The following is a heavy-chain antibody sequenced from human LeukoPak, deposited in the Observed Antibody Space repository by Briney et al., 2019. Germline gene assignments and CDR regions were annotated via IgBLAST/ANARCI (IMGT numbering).Heavy chain of an antibody. CDR1: GLTFSSHA. J-gene: IGHJ6*03. V-gene: IGHV3-23*01. D-gene: IGHD1-1*01. Sequence: AGTLCLSCAASGLTFSSHAMSWIRQPPGEGLEWVSAVSGSGDNTYYADSVKRRFTISRENSKQRLYLHMSRLRAEDTAVYYCAWTGYYYYSLDVWGKGATCTVSS. CDR2: VSGSGDNT. CDR3: AWTGYYYYSLDV.